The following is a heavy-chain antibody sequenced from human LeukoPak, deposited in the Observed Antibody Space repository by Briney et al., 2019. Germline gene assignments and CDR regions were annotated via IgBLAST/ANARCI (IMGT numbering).Heavy chain of an antibody. Sequence: GGSLRLSCTVSGFTVSSNSMSWVRQAPGRGLEWVSFIYSDNTHYSDSVKGRFTISRDNSKNTLYLQMNSLRAEDTAVYYCAKAHSSGWPNFDYWGQGTLVTVSS. J-gene: IGHJ4*02. CDR3: AKAHSSGWPNFDY. V-gene: IGHV3-53*01. D-gene: IGHD6-19*01. CDR2: IYSDNT. CDR1: GFTVSSNS.